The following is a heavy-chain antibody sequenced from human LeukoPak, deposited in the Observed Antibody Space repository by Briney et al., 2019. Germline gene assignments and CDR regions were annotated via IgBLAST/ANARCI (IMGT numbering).Heavy chain of an antibody. V-gene: IGHV3-21*01. CDR3: ARDLGSYGQPGRSDY. CDR1: GFTFSSYS. D-gene: IGHD5-18*01. CDR2: ISSSSSYI. J-gene: IGHJ4*02. Sequence: PGGSLRLSCAASGFTFSSYSMNWVRQAPGKGLEWVSSISSSSSYIYYADSVKGRFTISRDNAKNSLYLQMNSLRAENTAVYYCARDLGSYGQPGRSDYWGQGTLVTVSS.